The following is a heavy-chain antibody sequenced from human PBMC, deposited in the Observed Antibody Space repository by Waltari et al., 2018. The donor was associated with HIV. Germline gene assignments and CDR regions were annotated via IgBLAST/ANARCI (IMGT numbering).Heavy chain of an antibody. CDR2: INSDGSST. J-gene: IGHJ4*02. Sequence: EVQLVESGGGLVQPGGSLRLSCAAYGVTFSSYWMHWVRAAPGKGLGWVSRINSDGSSTSYADSVKGRFTISRDNAKNTLYLQMNSLRAEDTAVYYCATHGWDRQWLVYDYWGQGTLVTVSS. D-gene: IGHD6-19*01. CDR1: GVTFSSYW. CDR3: ATHGWDRQWLVYDY. V-gene: IGHV3-74*01.